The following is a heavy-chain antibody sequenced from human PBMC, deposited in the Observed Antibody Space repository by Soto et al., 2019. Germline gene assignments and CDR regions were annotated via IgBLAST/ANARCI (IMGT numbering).Heavy chain of an antibody. J-gene: IGHJ6*02. V-gene: IGHV3-23*01. CDR3: AKGPRAPPPHDYGMDV. Sequence: EVQLLESGGGLVQPGGSLRVSCVASGFTFSSYVMNWVRQAPGKGVCWVSGISGSGGSTYYADSVKGRFTISRDNSKNTLYLQMNSLRVEDTAVYYCAKGPRAPPPHDYGMDVWGQGTTVTVSS. CDR2: ISGSGGST. CDR1: GFTFSSYV.